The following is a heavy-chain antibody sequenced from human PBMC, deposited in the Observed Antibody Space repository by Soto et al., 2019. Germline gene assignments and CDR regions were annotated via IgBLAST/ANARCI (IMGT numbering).Heavy chain of an antibody. V-gene: IGHV3-30-3*01. CDR3: ASPGSDY. CDR1: GFTFSSYA. J-gene: IGHJ4*02. CDR2: ISDDGSNK. Sequence: GGSLRLSCAASGFTFSSYAMHWVRQAPGKGLEWVAVISDDGSNKYYADSVKGRFTISRDKSKNTLYLQMNSLRAEDTAVYYCASPGSDYWGQGTLVTVSS.